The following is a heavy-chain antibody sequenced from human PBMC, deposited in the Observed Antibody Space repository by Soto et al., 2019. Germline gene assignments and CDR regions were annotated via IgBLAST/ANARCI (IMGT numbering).Heavy chain of an antibody. J-gene: IGHJ6*02. D-gene: IGHD3-3*01. CDR1: GFSISSSD. CDR2: LGTSGDT. Sequence: EVQLVESGGGLVQPGGSLKLSCVASGFSISSSDMHWVRQVMGKGLEWVSTLGTSGDTFYSGSVKGRFTISREDAKNSFHLQMNNLRAEDSPVYYCTRDRQIYRFYYYGMDVWGQGTAVTVS. V-gene: IGHV3-13*01. CDR3: TRDRQIYRFYYYGMDV.